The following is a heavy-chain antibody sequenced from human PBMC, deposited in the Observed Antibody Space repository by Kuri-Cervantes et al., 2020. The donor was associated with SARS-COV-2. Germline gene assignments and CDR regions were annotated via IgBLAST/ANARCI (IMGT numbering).Heavy chain of an antibody. V-gene: IGHV3-21*01. CDR3: ARDPPSMIVPLGAFDI. Sequence: GESLKISCAASGFTFSSYSMNWVRQAPGKGLEWVSSIGSSSSYIYYADSVKGRFTISRDNAKNSLCLQMNSLRAEDTAVYYCARDPPSMIVPLGAFDIWGQGTMVTVSS. D-gene: IGHD3-22*01. CDR1: GFTFSSYS. J-gene: IGHJ3*02. CDR2: IGSSSSYI.